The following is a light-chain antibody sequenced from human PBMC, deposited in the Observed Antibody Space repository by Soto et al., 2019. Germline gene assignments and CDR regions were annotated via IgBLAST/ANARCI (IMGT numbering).Light chain of an antibody. J-gene: IGKJ4*01. CDR3: QQYNDYSHT. Sequence: DIQMTQSPSILSASVGDRVTITCRAGQSISSWLAWYQQKPGKAPNLLIYKASSLESGVPSRFSGSGSGTEFTLTISSLQPDDFATYYCQQYNDYSHTFGGGTKVEIK. CDR1: QSISSW. V-gene: IGKV1-5*03. CDR2: KAS.